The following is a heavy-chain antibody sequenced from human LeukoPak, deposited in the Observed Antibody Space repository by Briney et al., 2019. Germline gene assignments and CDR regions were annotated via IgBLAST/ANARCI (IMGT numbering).Heavy chain of an antibody. J-gene: IGHJ4*02. CDR3: AKDFYSGSYYYFDY. V-gene: IGHV3-23*01. Sequence: PGGSLRLSCAASGFTFSGCAMNWVRQAPGTGLEWVSSISGSGDNTYYADSVKGRFTISRDNSKNMLYLQMNSLRGEDTALYYCAKDFYSGSYYYFDYWGQGTLVTVSS. CDR1: GFTFSGCA. CDR2: ISGSGDNT. D-gene: IGHD1-26*01.